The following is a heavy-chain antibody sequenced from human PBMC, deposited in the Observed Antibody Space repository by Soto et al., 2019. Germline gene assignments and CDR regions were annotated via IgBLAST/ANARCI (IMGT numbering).Heavy chain of an antibody. Sequence: SQTLSLTCAISWDSVSRNSAACNWIRQSPSRGLEWLGRTYYRSKWYNDYAVSVKSRITINPDTSKDQFSLQLNSVTPEDTAVYYCARTKSKSIATSFDPWGQGTLVTVPQ. CDR3: ARTKSKSIATSFDP. V-gene: IGHV6-1*01. CDR2: TYYRSKWYN. D-gene: IGHD6-6*01. CDR1: WDSVSRNSAA. J-gene: IGHJ5*02.